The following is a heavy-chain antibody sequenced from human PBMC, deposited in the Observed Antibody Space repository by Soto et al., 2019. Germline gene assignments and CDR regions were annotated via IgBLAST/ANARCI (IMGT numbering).Heavy chain of an antibody. J-gene: IGHJ6*02. CDR1: GGTFSSYA. V-gene: IGHV1-69*12. D-gene: IGHD3-10*01. Sequence: QVQLVQSGAEVKKPGSSVKVSCKASGGTFSSYAISWVRQAPGQGLEWMGGIIPIFGTANYAQKFQGRVTIPADESTSPAYMELSRLRSEDTAVYYCARVSEALYGMDVWGQGTTVTVSS. CDR3: ARVSEALYGMDV. CDR2: IIPIFGTA.